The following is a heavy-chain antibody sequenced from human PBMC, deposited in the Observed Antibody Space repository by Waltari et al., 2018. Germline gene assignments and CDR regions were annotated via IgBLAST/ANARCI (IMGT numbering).Heavy chain of an antibody. J-gene: IGHJ4*02. CDR3: ARGLNYYDRSGFYGCDYYDY. CDR2: IYESGTT. CDR1: GSSLSSDYSS. V-gene: IGHV4-31*01. Sequence: QMQLQESGPGLVKPSQPLSLTCTVPGSSLSSDYSSWTWLRLYPGKGLEWIGYIYESGTTYYNPSLKSQVSISVDTSKNQLSLNLSSVTAADTAVYYCARGLNYYDRSGFYGCDYYDYWGQGTLVTVSS. D-gene: IGHD3-22*01.